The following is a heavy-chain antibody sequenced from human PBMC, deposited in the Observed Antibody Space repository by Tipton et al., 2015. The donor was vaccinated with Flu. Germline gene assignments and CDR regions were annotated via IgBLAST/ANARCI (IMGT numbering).Heavy chain of an antibody. CDR3: AREISDYYDSSGYYSGAFDI. Sequence: GSLRLSCAASGFTFSSYWMSWVRQAPGKGLEWVANIKRDGSEKYYVDSVKGRFTISRDNAKNSLYLQMNSLRTEDTAVYYCAREISDYYDSSGYYSGAFDIWGQGTMVTVSS. J-gene: IGHJ3*02. D-gene: IGHD3-22*01. V-gene: IGHV3-7*01. CDR1: GFTFSSYW. CDR2: IKRDGSEK.